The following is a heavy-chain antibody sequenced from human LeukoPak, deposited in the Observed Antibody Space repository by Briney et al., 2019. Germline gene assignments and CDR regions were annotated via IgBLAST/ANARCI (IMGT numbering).Heavy chain of an antibody. CDR1: GFTFDDYA. V-gene: IGHV3-9*01. CDR3: AKAHTMIVVGGQYYFDY. Sequence: HPGGSLRLSCAASGFTFDDYAMHWVRQAPGKGLEWVSGISWNSGSIGYADSVKGRFTISRDNAKNSLYLQMNSLRAEDTALYYCAKAHTMIVVGGQYYFDYWGQGTLVTVSS. D-gene: IGHD3-22*01. CDR2: ISWNSGSI. J-gene: IGHJ4*02.